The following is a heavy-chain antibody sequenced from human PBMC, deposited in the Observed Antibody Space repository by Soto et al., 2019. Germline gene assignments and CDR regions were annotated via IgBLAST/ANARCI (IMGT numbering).Heavy chain of an antibody. D-gene: IGHD3-10*01. CDR3: ARGNNVAYYGSGSQLRYDP. CDR2: SNHSGST. CDR1: GGPFSGYY. V-gene: IGHV4-34*01. Sequence: PSETLSLTCAVYGGPFSGYYWSWIRQPPAKGLEWIGESNHSGSTNYNPSLKSRVTISVDTSKNQFSLKLSSVTAADTAVYYCARGNNVAYYGSGSQLRYDPWGQGTLVTVSS. J-gene: IGHJ5*02.